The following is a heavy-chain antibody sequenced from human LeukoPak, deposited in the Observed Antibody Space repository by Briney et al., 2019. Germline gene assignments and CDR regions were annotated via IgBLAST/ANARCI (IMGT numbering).Heavy chain of an antibody. CDR3: ARANGELLWFGELLSAYYYYGMDV. CDR1: GFTFSSYS. V-gene: IGHV3-21*01. J-gene: IGHJ6*02. CDR2: ISSSSSYI. Sequence: GGSLRLSCAASGFTFSSYSMNWVRQAPGKGLEWVSSISSSSSYIYYADSVKGRFTISRDNAKNSLYLQMNSLRAEDTAVYHCARANGELLWFGELLSAYYYYGMDVWGQGTTVTVSS. D-gene: IGHD3-10*01.